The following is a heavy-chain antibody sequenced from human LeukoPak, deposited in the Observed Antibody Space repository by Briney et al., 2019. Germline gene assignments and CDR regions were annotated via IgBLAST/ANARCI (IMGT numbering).Heavy chain of an antibody. J-gene: IGHJ4*02. Sequence: PGGSLRLSCAASGFTFSSYAMSWVRQAPGKGLEWVSAISGSGGSTYYADSVKGRFTISRDNSKNTLYLQMNSLRAEDMAVYYCAKDHCSGDACFSDYWGQGTLVTVSS. CDR3: AKDHCSGDACFSDY. CDR2: ISGSGGST. V-gene: IGHV3-23*01. CDR1: GFTFSSYA. D-gene: IGHD2-15*01.